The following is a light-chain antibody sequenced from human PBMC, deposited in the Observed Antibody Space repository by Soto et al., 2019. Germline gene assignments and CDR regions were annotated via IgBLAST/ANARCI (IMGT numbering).Light chain of an antibody. Sequence: EVVLTQSPGTLSLSPGERATVSCRASQTVSSINLAWYQQRPGQAPRLLIYGASTRATGIPARFSGSGSGTEFTLTISSLQSEDFAVYYCQQYNKWPYSFGQGTKVDIK. J-gene: IGKJ2*03. V-gene: IGKV3-15*01. CDR1: QTVSSIN. CDR2: GAS. CDR3: QQYNKWPYS.